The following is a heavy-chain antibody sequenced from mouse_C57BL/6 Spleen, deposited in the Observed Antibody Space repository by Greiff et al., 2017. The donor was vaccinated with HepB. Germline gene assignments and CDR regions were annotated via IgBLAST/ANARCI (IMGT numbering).Heavy chain of an antibody. CDR3: ARLEDRYFDV. V-gene: IGHV1-69*01. CDR1: GYTFTSYW. CDR2: IDPSDSYT. Sequence: VQLQQPGAELVMPGASVKLSCKASGYTFTSYWMHWVKQRPGQGLEWIGEIDPSDSYTNYNQKFKGKSTLTVDKSSTTAYMQLSSLTSADSAVYYCARLEDRYFDVWGTGTTVTVSS. J-gene: IGHJ1*03.